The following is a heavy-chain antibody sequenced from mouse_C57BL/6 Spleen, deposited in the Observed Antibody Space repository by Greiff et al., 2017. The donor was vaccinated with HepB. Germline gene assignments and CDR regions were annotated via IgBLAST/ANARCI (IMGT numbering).Heavy chain of an antibody. CDR3: ALLLQHRLQFAY. CDR1: GYTFTSYW. D-gene: IGHD3-2*02. J-gene: IGHJ3*01. CDR2: VDPSDCYT. V-gene: IGHV1-50*01. Sequence: QVQLQQPGAELVKPGASVKLSCKASGYTFTSYWMQWVKQRPGQGLEWIGEVDPSDCYTNYNQKFKGKAKLTVDTSSSTADMQLSSLTSEDSAVYYCALLLQHRLQFAYWGQGTLVTVSA.